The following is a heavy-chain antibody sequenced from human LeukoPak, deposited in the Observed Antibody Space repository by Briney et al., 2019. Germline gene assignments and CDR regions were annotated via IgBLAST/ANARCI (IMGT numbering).Heavy chain of an antibody. Sequence: ASVKVSCKASGYTFTSYVINWVRPATGQGLEWMGRMNPNSGKTGYAQKFQGRVTITRNTSISTAYMELSSLRSEGTAVYYCARGQGRYCSGGSCPDPYYYYYMDVWGKGTTVTVSS. V-gene: IGHV1-8*03. CDR3: ARGQGRYCSGGSCPDPYYYYYMDV. CDR2: MNPNSGKT. CDR1: GYTFTSYV. D-gene: IGHD2-15*01. J-gene: IGHJ6*03.